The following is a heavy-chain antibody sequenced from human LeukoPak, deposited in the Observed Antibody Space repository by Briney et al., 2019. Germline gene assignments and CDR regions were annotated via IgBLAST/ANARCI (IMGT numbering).Heavy chain of an antibody. V-gene: IGHV1-8*03. CDR2: MNPNSGNT. CDR3: ARAGGGSYYYYYYMDV. Sequence: ASVKVSCKASGYTFTSYDINWVRQATGQGLEWMGWMNPNSGNTGYAQKFQGRVTITRNTSISTAYMELSSLRSEDTAVYYCARAGGGSYYYYYYMDVWGKGTTVTVSS. J-gene: IGHJ6*03. CDR1: GYTFTSYD. D-gene: IGHD2-15*01.